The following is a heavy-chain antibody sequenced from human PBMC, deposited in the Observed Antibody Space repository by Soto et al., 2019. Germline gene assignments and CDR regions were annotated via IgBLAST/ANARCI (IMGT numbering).Heavy chain of an antibody. V-gene: IGHV5-51*01. Sequence: GESLKISCKGSGYSFTSYWIGWVRQMPGKGLEWVRLIYRGDSDNRYSPSFQGQVTISADKSISTAYLQWSSLKGSDTAMYYCAAPSDCSSTSCPSRRSSYYYYGMDVWGQGTTVTVPS. D-gene: IGHD2-2*01. CDR3: AAPSDCSSTSCPSRRSSYYYYGMDV. J-gene: IGHJ6*02. CDR2: IYRGDSDN. CDR1: GYSFTSYW.